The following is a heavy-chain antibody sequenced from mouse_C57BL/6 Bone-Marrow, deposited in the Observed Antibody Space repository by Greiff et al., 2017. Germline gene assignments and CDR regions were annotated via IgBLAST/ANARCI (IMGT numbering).Heavy chain of an antibody. CDR1: GYTFTDYY. CDR3: AREGGYYPHFDY. D-gene: IGHD2-3*01. J-gene: IGHJ2*01. Sequence: LVESGAELVRPGASVKLSCKASGYTFTDYYINWVKQRPGQGLEWIARIYPGSGNTYYNEKFKGKATLTAEKSSSTAYMQLSSLTSEDSAVYFCAREGGYYPHFDYWGQGTTLTVSS. CDR2: IYPGSGNT. V-gene: IGHV1-76*01.